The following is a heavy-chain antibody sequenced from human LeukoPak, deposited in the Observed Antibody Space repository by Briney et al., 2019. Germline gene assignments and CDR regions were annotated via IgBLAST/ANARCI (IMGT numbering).Heavy chain of an antibody. CDR1: GGSISSSSYY. CDR3: ARGSGSWYWFDP. Sequence: SETLSPTCTVSGGSISSSSYYWGWIRQPPGKGLEWIGSIYYSGSTYYNPSLKSRVTISVDTSKNQFSLKLSSVTAADTAVYYCARGSGSWYWFDPWGQGTLVTVSS. CDR2: IYYSGST. V-gene: IGHV4-39*01. D-gene: IGHD6-13*01. J-gene: IGHJ5*02.